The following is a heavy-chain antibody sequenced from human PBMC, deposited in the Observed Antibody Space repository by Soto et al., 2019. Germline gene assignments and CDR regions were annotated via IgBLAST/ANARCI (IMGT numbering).Heavy chain of an antibody. D-gene: IGHD3-22*01. CDR3: EGDFSPPRSSGYNY. J-gene: IGHJ4*02. Sequence: SVKVSCKASGGTFSSYAISWVRQAPGQGLEWMGGIIPIFGTANYAQKFQGRVTITADESTSTAYMELSSLRSEDTAVYYCEGDFSPPRSSGYNYWGQGTLVTVS. CDR2: IIPIFGTA. CDR1: GGTFSSYA. V-gene: IGHV1-69*13.